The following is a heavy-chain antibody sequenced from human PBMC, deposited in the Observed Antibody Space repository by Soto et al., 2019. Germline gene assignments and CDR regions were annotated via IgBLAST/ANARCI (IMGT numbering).Heavy chain of an antibody. CDR2: FDPEDGET. Sequence: ASVKVSCKVSGYTLTELSMHWVRQAPGKGLEWMGGFDPEDGETIYAQKFQGRVTMTEDTSTDTAYMELSSLRSEDTAVYYCATVVNYDFWSGYYPNYYYYGMDVWGQGTTVTVSS. D-gene: IGHD3-3*01. CDR3: ATVVNYDFWSGYYPNYYYYGMDV. J-gene: IGHJ6*02. V-gene: IGHV1-24*01. CDR1: GYTLTELS.